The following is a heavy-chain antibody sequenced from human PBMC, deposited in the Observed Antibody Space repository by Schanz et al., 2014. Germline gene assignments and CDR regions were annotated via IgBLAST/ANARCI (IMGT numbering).Heavy chain of an antibody. CDR2: IKSKTDGGTR. CDR1: GFTLNNAW. V-gene: IGHV3-15*01. D-gene: IGHD3-10*01. Sequence: EVQLVESGGGLVKPGGSLRLSCATSGFTLNNAWMNWVRQAPGKGLQWVARIKSKTDGGTRDYAAPVKGRFTISTDDSKTTVYLQMTSLQPADPAFYYCTADLWFGAVWGVWWGQGTLVTVSS. CDR3: TADLWFGAVWGVW. J-gene: IGHJ4*02.